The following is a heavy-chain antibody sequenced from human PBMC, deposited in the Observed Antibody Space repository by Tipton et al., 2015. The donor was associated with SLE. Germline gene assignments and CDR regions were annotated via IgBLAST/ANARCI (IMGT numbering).Heavy chain of an antibody. CDR1: GGSFSGYY. CDR2: INHSGST. Sequence: TLSLTCAVYGGSFSGYYWSWIRQPPGKGLEWIGEINHSGSTNYNPSLKSRVTISVDTAKNQFSLTLSSVTAADTAVYYCARVVAVAGIHYYSVDIWGQGTTVTVSS. V-gene: IGHV4-34*01. D-gene: IGHD6-19*01. J-gene: IGHJ6*02. CDR3: ARVVAVAGIHYYSVDI.